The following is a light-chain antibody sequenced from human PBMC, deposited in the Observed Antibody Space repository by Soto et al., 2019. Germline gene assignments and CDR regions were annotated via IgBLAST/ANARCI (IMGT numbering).Light chain of an antibody. V-gene: IGKV1-5*01. J-gene: IGKJ1*01. CDR1: QSISDW. CDR2: DAS. Sequence: DIQMTQSPSTLSASVGDRVTINCRASQSISDWFSWFQLKPGKAPKLLIYDASSLESGVPSRFSGSGSGTEFTLTISSLQPDDFATYYCQQYNNYSTFGQGTKVDI. CDR3: QQYNNYST.